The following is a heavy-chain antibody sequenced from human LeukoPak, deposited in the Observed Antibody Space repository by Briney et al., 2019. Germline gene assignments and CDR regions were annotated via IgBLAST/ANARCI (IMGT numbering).Heavy chain of an antibody. CDR3: ALAAHNRRYYYYMDV. V-gene: IGHV1-18*01. J-gene: IGHJ6*03. D-gene: IGHD6-13*01. Sequence: ASVKVSCKASGYTFTSYGIGWVRQAPGQGLEWMGWISAYNGNTNYAQKLQGRVTMTTDTSTSTAYMELRSLRSDDTAVYYCALAAHNRRYYYYMDVWGKGTTVTVSS. CDR2: ISAYNGNT. CDR1: GYTFTSYG.